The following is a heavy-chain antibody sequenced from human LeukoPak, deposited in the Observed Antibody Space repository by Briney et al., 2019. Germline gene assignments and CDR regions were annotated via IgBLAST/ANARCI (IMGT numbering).Heavy chain of an antibody. Sequence: ASVKVSCKASGYTFTSYGISWVRQAPGQGLEWMGWINPNSGGTNYAQKFQGRVTMTRDTSISTAYMELSRLRSDDTAVYYCARGPGYCSGGSCYSEDYWGQGTLVTVSS. CDR2: INPNSGGT. D-gene: IGHD2-15*01. CDR1: GYTFTSYG. J-gene: IGHJ4*02. CDR3: ARGPGYCSGGSCYSEDY. V-gene: IGHV1-2*02.